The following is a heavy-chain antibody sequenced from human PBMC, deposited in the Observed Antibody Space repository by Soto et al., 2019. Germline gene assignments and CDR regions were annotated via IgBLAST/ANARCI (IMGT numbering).Heavy chain of an antibody. Sequence: GGSLRLSCAASGFTFSSYAMSWVRQAPGKGLEWVSAISGSGGSTYYADSVKGRFTISRDNSKNTLYLQMNSLRAEDTAVYYCAKVVPYMETFYCSGGSCLMGPTDVWGKGTTVTVSS. V-gene: IGHV3-23*01. CDR1: GFTFSSYA. CDR2: ISGSGGST. D-gene: IGHD2-15*01. J-gene: IGHJ6*04. CDR3: AKVVPYMETFYCSGGSCLMGPTDV.